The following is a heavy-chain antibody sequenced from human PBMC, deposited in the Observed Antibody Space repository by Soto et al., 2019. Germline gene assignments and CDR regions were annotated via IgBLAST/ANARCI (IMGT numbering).Heavy chain of an antibody. CDR2: IWYDGSNK. Sequence: QVQLVESGGGVVQPGRSLRLSCAASGFNFSIYGMHWVRQAPGKGLEWVAIIWYDGSNKYHADSVKGRFTISRDNSKNTLYLQMNSLRAEDTAVYYCARGTPTDYYGQGTLVTVSS. D-gene: IGHD2-15*01. J-gene: IGHJ4*02. V-gene: IGHV3-33*01. CDR3: ARGTPTDY. CDR1: GFNFSIYG.